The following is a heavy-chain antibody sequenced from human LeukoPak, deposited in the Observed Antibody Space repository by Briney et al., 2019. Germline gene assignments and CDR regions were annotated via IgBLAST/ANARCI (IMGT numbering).Heavy chain of an antibody. Sequence: GGSLRLSCAASGFTFDDYAMHWVRQAPGKGLEWVSGISWNSGSIGYADSVKGRFTISRDNAKNSLYLQMNSLRAEDMALYYCAKDLNTDSSGPIDYWCQGTLVTVSS. D-gene: IGHD6-19*01. J-gene: IGHJ4*02. CDR3: AKDLNTDSSGPIDY. CDR1: GFTFDDYA. V-gene: IGHV3-9*03. CDR2: ISWNSGSI.